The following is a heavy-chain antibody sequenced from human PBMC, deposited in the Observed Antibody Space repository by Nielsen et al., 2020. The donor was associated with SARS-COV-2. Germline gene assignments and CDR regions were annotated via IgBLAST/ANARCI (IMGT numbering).Heavy chain of an antibody. CDR2: ISYDGSNK. CDR1: GFTFSSYG. J-gene: IGHJ4*02. CDR3: ATDYYDSSGYLYFDY. Sequence: GSLKISCAASGFTFSSYGMHWVRQAPGKGLEWVAVISYDGSNKYYADSVKGRFTISRDNSKNTLYLQMNSLRAEDTAVYYCATDYYDSSGYLYFDYWGQGTLVTVSS. D-gene: IGHD3-22*01. V-gene: IGHV3-30*03.